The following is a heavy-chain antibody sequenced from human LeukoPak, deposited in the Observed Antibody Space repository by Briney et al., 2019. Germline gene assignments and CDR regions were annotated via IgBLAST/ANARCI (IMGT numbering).Heavy chain of an antibody. CDR3: AKDSQFYRGVRGVIPDY. CDR2: ISYDGSNK. Sequence: PGGSLRLSCAASGFTFSSYGMHWVRQAPGKGLEWVAVISYDGSNKYYADSVKGRFTISRDNSKNTLYPQMNSLRAEDTAVYYCAKDSQFYRGVRGVIPDYWGQGTLVTVSS. V-gene: IGHV3-30*18. D-gene: IGHD3-10*01. CDR1: GFTFSSYG. J-gene: IGHJ4*02.